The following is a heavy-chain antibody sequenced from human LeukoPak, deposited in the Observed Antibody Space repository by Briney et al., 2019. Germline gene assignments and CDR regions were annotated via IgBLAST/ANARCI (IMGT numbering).Heavy chain of an antibody. CDR1: GFSLSTSGVG. J-gene: IGHJ4*02. Sequence: SGPTLVKPTQTLTLTCTFSGFSLSTSGVGVGWIRQPPGKALEWLALIYWDDDKRYSPSLKSRLTITKDTSRNQVVLAMTNMDPVDTATYYCAHHSPSVAGDYWGQGTLVTVSS. CDR2: IYWDDDK. V-gene: IGHV2-5*02. CDR3: AHHSPSVAGDY. D-gene: IGHD6-19*01.